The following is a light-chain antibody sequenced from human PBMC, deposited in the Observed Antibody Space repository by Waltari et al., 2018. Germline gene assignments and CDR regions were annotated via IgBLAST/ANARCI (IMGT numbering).Light chain of an antibody. CDR3: SSYTYGGPWV. V-gene: IGLV2-23*02. CDR2: EVD. CDR1: SSDVGRYAI. Sequence: SALTQPAPVSASPGPSITISCTGSSSDVGRYAIVAWYQQHPGKAPHLLIYEVDKRPSGVSYRFSGSKSGNAASLTISGLQAEDEAHYFCSSYTYGGPWVFGGGTLLTVL. J-gene: IGLJ2*01.